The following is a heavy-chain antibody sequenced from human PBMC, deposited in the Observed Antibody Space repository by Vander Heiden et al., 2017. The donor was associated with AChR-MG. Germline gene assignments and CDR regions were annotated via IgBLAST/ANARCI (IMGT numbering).Heavy chain of an antibody. CDR1: GGTFSSYA. CDR3: ARDGASRGIVGATPGDY. D-gene: IGHD1-26*01. CDR2: IIPIFGTA. V-gene: IGHV1-69*01. J-gene: IGHJ4*02. Sequence: QVQLVQSGAEVKKPGSSVKVSCKASGGTFSSYAISWVRQAPGQGLEGMGGIIPIFGTANYAQKFQGRVTITADESTSTAYMELSSLRSEDTAVYYCARDGASRGIVGATPGDYWGQGTLVTVSS.